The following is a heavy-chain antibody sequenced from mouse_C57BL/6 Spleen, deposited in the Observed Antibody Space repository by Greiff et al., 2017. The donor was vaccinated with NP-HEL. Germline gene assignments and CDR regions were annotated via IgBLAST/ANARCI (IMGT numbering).Heavy chain of an antibody. Sequence: EVQLQQSGPELVKPGASVKMSCKASGYTFTDYYMHWVKQSPGKSLEWLGYIYPNSGGNGYNQKFKGKTTLTVNKSSSTAYMELRSLTSEDSAVYYCERYYYGSSGWYFDVWGTGTTVTVSS. CDR1: GYTFTDYY. CDR2: IYPNSGGN. CDR3: ERYYYGSSGWYFDV. J-gene: IGHJ1*03. V-gene: IGHV1-34*01. D-gene: IGHD1-1*01.